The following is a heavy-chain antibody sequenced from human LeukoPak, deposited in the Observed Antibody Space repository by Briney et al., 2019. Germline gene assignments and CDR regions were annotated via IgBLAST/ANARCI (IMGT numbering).Heavy chain of an antibody. Sequence: GGSLRLSCAASGFTFSSYSMNWVRQAPGKGLEWVSSISSGTSYIYYADSVKGRFTISRDNAKNSPYLQMNSLRAEDTAVYYCARSTDYGGLYYFDYWGQGTLVTVSS. CDR2: ISSGTSYI. CDR1: GFTFSSYS. D-gene: IGHD4-23*01. J-gene: IGHJ4*02. CDR3: ARSTDYGGLYYFDY. V-gene: IGHV3-21*04.